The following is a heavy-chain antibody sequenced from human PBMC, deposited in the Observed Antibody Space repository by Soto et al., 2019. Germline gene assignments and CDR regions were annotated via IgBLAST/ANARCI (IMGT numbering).Heavy chain of an antibody. J-gene: IGHJ5*02. Sequence: SLRLSCAASGFTFDDYAMHWVRQAPGKGLEWVSGISWNSGSIGYADSVKGRFTISRDNAKNSLYLQMNSLRAEDTALYYCAKDIHHRGSNWFDPWGQGTLVTVSS. D-gene: IGHD3-10*01. V-gene: IGHV3-9*01. CDR2: ISWNSGSI. CDR1: GFTFDDYA. CDR3: AKDIHHRGSNWFDP.